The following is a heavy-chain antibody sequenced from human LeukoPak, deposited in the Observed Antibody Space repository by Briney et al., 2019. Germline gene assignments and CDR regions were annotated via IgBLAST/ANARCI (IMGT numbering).Heavy chain of an antibody. CDR2: INPNSGGT. V-gene: IGHV1-2*02. CDR1: GYTFTGYY. Sequence: VASVKVSCKTSGYTFTGYYMHWVRQAPGQGLEWMGWINPNSGGTNYAQKLQGRVTLTRDTSTSTVYMELSSLKSEDTAVYYCARDSLSWAFDYWGQGTPVTVSS. D-gene: IGHD6-13*01. J-gene: IGHJ4*02. CDR3: ARDSLSWAFDY.